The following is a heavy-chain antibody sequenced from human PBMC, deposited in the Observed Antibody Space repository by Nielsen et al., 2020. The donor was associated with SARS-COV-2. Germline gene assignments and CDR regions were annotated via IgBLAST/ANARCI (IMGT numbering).Heavy chain of an antibody. D-gene: IGHD6-19*01. CDR1: GFTFSSYG. CDR3: ARGTGQWLPLDY. V-gene: IGHV3-33*01. CDR2: IWYDGSNK. Sequence: GGSLRLSCAASGFTFSSYGMHWVRQAPGKGLEWVAVIWYDGSNKYYADSVKGRFTISRDNSKNTLYLQMNSLRAEDTAVHYCARGTGQWLPLDYWGQGTLVTVSS. J-gene: IGHJ4*02.